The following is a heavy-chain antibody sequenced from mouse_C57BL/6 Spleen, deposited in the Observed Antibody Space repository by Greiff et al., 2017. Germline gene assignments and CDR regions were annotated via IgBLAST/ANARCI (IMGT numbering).Heavy chain of an antibody. J-gene: IGHJ3*01. CDR3: ARFYYDYEAY. CDR1: GFTFSSYT. CDR2: ISGGGGNT. Sequence: EVQLVESGGGLVKPGGSLKLSCAASGFTFSSYTMSWVRQTPEKRLEWVATISGGGGNTYYPDSVKGRFPISRDNAKNTLYLQMSSLRSEDTALYYCARFYYDYEAYWGQGTLVTVSA. V-gene: IGHV5-9*01. D-gene: IGHD2-4*01.